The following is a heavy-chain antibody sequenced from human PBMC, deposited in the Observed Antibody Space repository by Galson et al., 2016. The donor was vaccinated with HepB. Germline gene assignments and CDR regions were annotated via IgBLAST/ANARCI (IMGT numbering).Heavy chain of an antibody. Sequence: SVKVSCKASGYIFTRNGISWVRQAPGQGLEWLGWISTNSGSTNYAQKVQDRITMTTDTSTRTVYMELRGLTSDDTAVYYCARDANWNLDSWGQGTLITVSS. CDR3: ARDANWNLDS. V-gene: IGHV1-18*01. D-gene: IGHD1-1*01. CDR1: GYIFTRNG. J-gene: IGHJ4*02. CDR2: ISTNSGST.